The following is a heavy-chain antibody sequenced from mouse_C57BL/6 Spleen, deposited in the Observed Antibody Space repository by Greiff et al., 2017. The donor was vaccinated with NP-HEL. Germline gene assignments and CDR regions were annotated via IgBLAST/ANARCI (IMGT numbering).Heavy chain of an antibody. V-gene: IGHV1-69*01. CDR3: ARRDYYGSSYDYYAMDY. CDR2: IDPSDSYT. J-gene: IGHJ4*01. Sequence: QVQLKQPGAELVMPGASVKLSCKASGYTFTSYWMHWVKQRPGQGLEWIGEIDPSDSYTNYNQRFKGKSTLTVDKSSSTAYMQLSSLTSEDSAVYYCARRDYYGSSYDYYAMDYWGQGTSVTVSS. D-gene: IGHD1-1*01. CDR1: GYTFTSYW.